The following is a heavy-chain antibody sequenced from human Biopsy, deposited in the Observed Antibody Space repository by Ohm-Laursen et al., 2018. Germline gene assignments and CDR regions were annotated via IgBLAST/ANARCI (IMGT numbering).Heavy chain of an antibody. CDR2: IVVGSGHT. CDR1: GFTFSSSA. J-gene: IGHJ6*02. Sequence: ASSVKVSCKASGFTFSSSAVQWVRQARGQRLGWIGWIVVGSGHTNYAQKFQERVTITRDMSTSTAYMELTSLRSEDTAVYYCAATSTLYYYYYAMDVWDQGTTITVSS. V-gene: IGHV1-58*01. CDR3: AATSTLYYYYYAMDV.